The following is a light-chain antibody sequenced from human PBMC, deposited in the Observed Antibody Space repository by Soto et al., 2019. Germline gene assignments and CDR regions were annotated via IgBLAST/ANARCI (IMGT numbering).Light chain of an antibody. J-gene: IGKJ4*01. CDR1: QSVSTW. Sequence: DIQMTQSPSTLSASVGERVTITCRASQSVSTWLAWYQQKPGKVPKLLIYKAYSLASGVPSRFSGSGSGTEFTLTISSLQPDDFATYYCQQYNSTPLTFGGGTKVEIK. CDR2: KAY. CDR3: QQYNSTPLT. V-gene: IGKV1-5*03.